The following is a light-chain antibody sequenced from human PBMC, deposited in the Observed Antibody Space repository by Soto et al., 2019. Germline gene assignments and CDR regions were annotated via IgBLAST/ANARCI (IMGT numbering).Light chain of an antibody. CDR3: CSYAAANTVV. J-gene: IGLJ2*01. CDR1: SSDVGTYDL. Sequence: QSALTQPASVSGSPGQSITISCTGTSSDVGTYDLVSWYQQHPGKAPKLMIYEVSKWPSGVSNRFSGSKSGNTASLTISGLQAEDEAEYYCCSYAAANTVVFGGGTKLTVL. CDR2: EVS. V-gene: IGLV2-23*02.